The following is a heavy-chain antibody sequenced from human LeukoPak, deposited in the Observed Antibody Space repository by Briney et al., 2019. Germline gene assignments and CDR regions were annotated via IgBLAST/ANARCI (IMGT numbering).Heavy chain of an antibody. CDR3: ARVSMVRGVIRYNWFDP. J-gene: IGHJ5*02. V-gene: IGHV1-18*04. Sequence: GASVKVSCKASGYTFTSYGISWVRQAPGQGLEWMGWISAYNGNTNYAQKLQGRVTMTTDTSTSTAYTELRSLRSDDTAVYYCARVSMVRGVIRYNWFDPWGQRTLVTVSS. CDR1: GYTFTSYG. CDR2: ISAYNGNT. D-gene: IGHD3-10*01.